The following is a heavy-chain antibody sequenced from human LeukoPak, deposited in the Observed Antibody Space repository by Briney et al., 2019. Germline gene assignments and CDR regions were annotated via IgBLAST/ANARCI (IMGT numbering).Heavy chain of an antibody. CDR1: GYTFSSYA. Sequence: GRSLRLSCAASGYTFSSYAMHWVRQAPGKGLEWVAGISYDGSNKYYADSVKGRFTISRDNSKNTLYLQMNSLRAEDTAVYYCARDESYYDILTGVGYWGQGTLVTVSS. CDR2: ISYDGSNK. D-gene: IGHD3-9*01. CDR3: ARDESYYDILTGVGY. V-gene: IGHV3-30*01. J-gene: IGHJ4*02.